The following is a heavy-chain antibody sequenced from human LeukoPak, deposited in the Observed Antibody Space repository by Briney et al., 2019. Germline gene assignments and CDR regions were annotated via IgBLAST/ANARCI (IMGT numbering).Heavy chain of an antibody. CDR3: AKAGLARVVTDFDY. J-gene: IGHJ4*02. D-gene: IGHD4-23*01. Sequence: GGSLTLSSSASGFTFSSYAMSWVRQAPGKGLEWVSAISGSGGSTYYADSVKGRFTISRDNSKNTLYLQMDSLRAEDTAVYYCAKAGLARVVTDFDYWGQGTLVTVSS. CDR2: ISGSGGST. CDR1: GFTFSSYA. V-gene: IGHV3-23*01.